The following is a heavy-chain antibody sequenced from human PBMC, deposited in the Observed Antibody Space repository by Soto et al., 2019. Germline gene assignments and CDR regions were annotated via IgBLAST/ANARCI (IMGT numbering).Heavy chain of an antibody. CDR3: ASPGMVRGVDDAFDI. V-gene: IGHV1-69*02. CDR2: IIPILGIA. CDR1: GGTFSSYT. J-gene: IGHJ3*02. D-gene: IGHD3-10*01. Sequence: SVKVSCKASGGTFSSYTISWVRQAPGQGLEWMGRIIPILGIANYAQKFQGRVTITADKSTSTAYMELSSLRSEDTAVYYCASPGMVRGVDDAFDIWGQGTMVTVS.